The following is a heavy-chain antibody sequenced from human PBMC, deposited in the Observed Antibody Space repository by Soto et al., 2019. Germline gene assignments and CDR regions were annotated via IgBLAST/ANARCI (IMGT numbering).Heavy chain of an antibody. Sequence: QVQLVQSGAEVKKPGSSVKVSCRASGGTFSNYAISWVRQAPGQGLECMGGIVPTFGTPNYAQNLQGRITITADDSATTVYLDLSSLRSEDTAVYYLARGATIFGVAAYSYYEMEVWGQGTTVTVSS. CDR2: IVPTFGTP. J-gene: IGHJ6*02. CDR1: GGTFSNYA. CDR3: ARGATIFGVAAYSYYEMEV. D-gene: IGHD3-3*01. V-gene: IGHV1-69*01.